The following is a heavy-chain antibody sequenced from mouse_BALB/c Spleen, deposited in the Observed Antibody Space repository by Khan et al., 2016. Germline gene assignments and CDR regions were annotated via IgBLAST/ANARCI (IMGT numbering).Heavy chain of an antibody. V-gene: IGHV9-3-1*01. Sequence: QIQLVQSGPELKKPGETVKISCKASGYTFTNYGMNWVKQAPGKGLKWMGWKNTYTEEPTFADDFKGRFAFSLETSANTAYFQFNNLTHEDTATYFCATGPDWDFDVWAAGTTVTVSS. CDR1: GYTFTNYG. CDR3: ATGPDWDFDV. D-gene: IGHD4-1*01. J-gene: IGHJ1*01. CDR2: KNTYTEEP.